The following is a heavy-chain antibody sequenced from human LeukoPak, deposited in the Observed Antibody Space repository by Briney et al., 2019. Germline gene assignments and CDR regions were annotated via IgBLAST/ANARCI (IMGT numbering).Heavy chain of an antibody. CDR3: ARVFRYCSGGSCYSGVEY. CDR2: IYYSGST. CDR1: GGSISSYY. Sequence: SETLSLTCTVSGGSISSYYWSWIRQPPGKGLEWIGHIYYSGSTNYNPSLKSRVTISVDTSKNQFSLKLSSVTAADTAVYYCARVFRYCSGGSCYSGVEYWGQGTLVTVSS. D-gene: IGHD2-15*01. J-gene: IGHJ4*02. V-gene: IGHV4-59*08.